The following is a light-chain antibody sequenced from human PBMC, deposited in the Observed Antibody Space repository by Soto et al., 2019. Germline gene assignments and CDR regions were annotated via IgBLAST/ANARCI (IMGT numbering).Light chain of an antibody. V-gene: IGKV3-20*01. CDR1: QSVSSSY. Sequence: EIVLTQSPGTLSLSPGERATLSCRASQSVSSSYLAWYQQKPGQAPRLLIYGASSRATGIPDRFSGSGSGTDFTLTISRPEPEDFAVYYCQHYVTSLITFGQGTKVDIK. J-gene: IGKJ1*01. CDR3: QHYVTSLIT. CDR2: GAS.